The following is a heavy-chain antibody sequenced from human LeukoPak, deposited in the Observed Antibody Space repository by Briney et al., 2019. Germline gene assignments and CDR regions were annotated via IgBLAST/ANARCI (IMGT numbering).Heavy chain of an antibody. CDR1: GFTFSNYA. V-gene: IGHV3-30-3*01. CDR2: ISYDGSNI. Sequence: PGGSLRLSCAASGFTFSNYAMHWVRQAPGKGLEWVTLISYDGSNIQYADSVKGRFTISRDNSKNTLYLQMNSLRIEDTAVYYCARGPPWQDAFDIWGQGTMVTVSS. CDR3: ARGPPWQDAFDI. J-gene: IGHJ3*02.